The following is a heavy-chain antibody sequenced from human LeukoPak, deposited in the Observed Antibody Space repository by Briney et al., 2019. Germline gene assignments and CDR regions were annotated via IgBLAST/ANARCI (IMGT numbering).Heavy chain of an antibody. V-gene: IGHV1-2*06. J-gene: IGHJ4*02. CDR3: ASLGYSYGYDYFDY. Sequence: GASVKVSCKASGYTFTGYYMHWVRQAPGQGLEWMGRINPNSGGTNYAQKFQGRVTMTRDTSISTAYMELSRPRSDDTAVYYCASLGYSYGYDYFDYWGQGTLVTVSS. D-gene: IGHD5-18*01. CDR1: GYTFTGYY. CDR2: INPNSGGT.